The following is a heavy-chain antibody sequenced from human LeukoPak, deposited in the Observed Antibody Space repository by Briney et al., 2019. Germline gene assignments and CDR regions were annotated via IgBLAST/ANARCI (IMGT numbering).Heavy chain of an antibody. CDR1: GYSISSSNW. V-gene: IGHV4-28*03. CDR2: IYYSGSI. D-gene: IGHD5-24*01. CDR3: ARDDRRDGYNINY. Sequence: SETLSLTCAVSGYSISSSNWWGWIRQPPGKGLEWIGYIYYSGSIYYNPSLKSRVTISVDTSKNQFSLKLSSVTAADTAVYYCARDDRRDGYNINYWGQGTLVTVSS. J-gene: IGHJ4*02.